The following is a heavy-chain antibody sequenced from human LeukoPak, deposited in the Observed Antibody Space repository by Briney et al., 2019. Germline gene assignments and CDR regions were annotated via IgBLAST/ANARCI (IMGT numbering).Heavy chain of an antibody. V-gene: IGHV4-39*07. CDR2: IYYSGST. CDR1: GGSISSSSYY. D-gene: IGHD2-2*01. J-gene: IGHJ4*02. Sequence: SETLSLTCTVSGGSISSSSYYWGWIRQPPGKGLEWIGSIYYSGSTYYNPSLKSRVTISVDTSKNQFSLKLSSVTAADTAVYYCARDPYHLYCSITSCYESDWGQGTLVTVSS. CDR3: ARDPYHLYCSITSCYESD.